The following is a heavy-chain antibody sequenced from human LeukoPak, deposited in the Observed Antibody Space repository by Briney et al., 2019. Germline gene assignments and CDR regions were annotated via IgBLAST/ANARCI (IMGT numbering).Heavy chain of an antibody. D-gene: IGHD4-17*01. CDR2: TYYRSKWYN. Sequence: QTLSLTCAISGDSVSSNSAAWNWIRQSPSRGLEWLGRTYYRSKWYNDYAESVKSRISINPDTSKNQFSLQLSSVTPEDTAVYYCAGKGTVTTPFDYWGQGNLVTVSS. CDR1: GDSVSSNSAA. CDR3: AGKGTVTTPFDY. V-gene: IGHV6-1*01. J-gene: IGHJ4*02.